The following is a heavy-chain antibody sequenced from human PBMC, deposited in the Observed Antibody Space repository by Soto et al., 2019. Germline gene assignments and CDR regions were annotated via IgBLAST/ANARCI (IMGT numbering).Heavy chain of an antibody. CDR3: ARNWFSVPGRFYFDY. CDR2: VDYSGNS. CDR1: GGSINTYY. J-gene: IGHJ4*02. Sequence: PSETLSLTCTVSGGSINTYYWSWIPQPPGKGLEWIGYVDYSGNSDSSPSLKSRVTISIDTSKKQVFLKLNSVTAADTAVYYCARNWFSVPGRFYFDYWGQGIPVTVSS. V-gene: IGHV4-59*01. D-gene: IGHD6-19*01.